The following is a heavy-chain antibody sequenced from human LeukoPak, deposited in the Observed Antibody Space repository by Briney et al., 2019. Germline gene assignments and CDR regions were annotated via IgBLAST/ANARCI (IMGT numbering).Heavy chain of an antibody. CDR3: ARTITIFGVVFDY. CDR2: ISSSGSTI. Sequence: GGSLRLSCTASGFTFSTLAMSWVRQAPGKGLEWVSYISSSGSTIYYADSVKGRFTISRDNAKNSLYLQMNSLRAEDTAVYYCARTITIFGVVFDYWGQGTLVTVSS. CDR1: GFTFSTLA. D-gene: IGHD3-3*01. V-gene: IGHV3-11*04. J-gene: IGHJ4*02.